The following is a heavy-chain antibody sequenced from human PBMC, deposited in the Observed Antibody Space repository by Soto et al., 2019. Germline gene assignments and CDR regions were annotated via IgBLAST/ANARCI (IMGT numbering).Heavy chain of an antibody. Sequence: EVLLVESGGGLVQPGGSLRLSCAASGFTFSSDWMHWVRQAPGKGLVWVSRINSDGSDTIYADSVKGRFTMSRDSAKNMLYLQMNSLRAEDTAVYYCVRARGYDFDFWGQGTLVTVSS. J-gene: IGHJ4*02. CDR1: GFTFSSDW. V-gene: IGHV3-74*01. D-gene: IGHD5-12*01. CDR3: VRARGYDFDF. CDR2: INSDGSDT.